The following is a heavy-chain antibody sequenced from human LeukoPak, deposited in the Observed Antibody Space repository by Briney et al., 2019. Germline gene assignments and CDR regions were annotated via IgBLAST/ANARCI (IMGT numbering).Heavy chain of an antibody. D-gene: IGHD3-9*01. J-gene: IGHJ6*03. CDR1: GFIFTNYA. V-gene: IGHV3-30*18. Sequence: GGSLRLSCAASGFIFTNYAMHWVRQAPGKGLEWVAFLSYDGTNTYYRDSVKGRFAISRDNSKNTLYLQMNSLRAEDTAVYYCAKDLDITGYRYMDVWGKGTTVTVSS. CDR3: AKDLDITGYRYMDV. CDR2: LSYDGTNT.